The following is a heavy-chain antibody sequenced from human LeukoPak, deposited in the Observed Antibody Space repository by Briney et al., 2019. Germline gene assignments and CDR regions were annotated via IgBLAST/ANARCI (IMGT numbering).Heavy chain of an antibody. Sequence: RGESLKISCAASGFSFSNSWMTWVRQSPGKGLEWVANIKQDGSETYYVDSVMGRFTISRLNAKNSVYLQMNSLRAEDTAVYYCARDRSISGVVTIDFWGQGTLVTVSS. D-gene: IGHD3-3*01. J-gene: IGHJ4*02. V-gene: IGHV3-7*01. CDR1: GFSFSNSW. CDR2: IKQDGSET. CDR3: ARDRSISGVVTIDF.